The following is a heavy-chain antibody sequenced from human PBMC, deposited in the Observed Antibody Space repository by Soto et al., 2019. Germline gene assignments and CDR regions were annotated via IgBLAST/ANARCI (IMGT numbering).Heavy chain of an antibody. J-gene: IGHJ4*02. V-gene: IGHV3-23*01. CDR2: ISGSGGST. Sequence: RLSCAASGFTFSSYAMSWVRQAPGKGLEWVSAISGSGGSTYYADSVKGRFTISRDNSKNTLYLQMNSLRAEDTAVYYCAKDIVGTIFGVAYFDYWGQGTLVTVSS. CDR3: AKDIVGTIFGVAYFDY. D-gene: IGHD3-3*01. CDR1: GFTFSSYA.